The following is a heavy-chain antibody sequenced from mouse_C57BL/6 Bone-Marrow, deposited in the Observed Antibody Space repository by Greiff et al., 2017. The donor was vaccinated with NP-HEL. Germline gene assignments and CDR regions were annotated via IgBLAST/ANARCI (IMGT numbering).Heavy chain of an antibody. CDR1: GYTFTSYW. Sequence: QVQLKQPGAELVKPGASVKMSCKASGYTFTSYWITWVKQRPGQGLEWIGDIYPGSGSTNYNEKFKSKATLTVDTSSSTAYMQLSSLTSEDSAVYYCARGRGYSAWFAYWGQGTLVTVSA. CDR3: ARGRGYSAWFAY. D-gene: IGHD2-3*01. J-gene: IGHJ3*01. V-gene: IGHV1-55*01. CDR2: IYPGSGST.